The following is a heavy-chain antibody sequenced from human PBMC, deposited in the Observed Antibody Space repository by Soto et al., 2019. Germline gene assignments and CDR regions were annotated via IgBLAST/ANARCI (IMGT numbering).Heavy chain of an antibody. Sequence: EVQLVESGGGLVQPGGSLRLSCAASGFSFSSQWMYWVRQSPGKGPVWVSYINNDGSRIGYADSVKGRFTISRDNAKNMLYLQMNSLRVEDTAVYYCVKDIRWGRGTLVTVSS. J-gene: IGHJ4*02. CDR3: VKDIR. V-gene: IGHV3-74*01. CDR2: INNDGSRI. CDR1: GFSFSSQW.